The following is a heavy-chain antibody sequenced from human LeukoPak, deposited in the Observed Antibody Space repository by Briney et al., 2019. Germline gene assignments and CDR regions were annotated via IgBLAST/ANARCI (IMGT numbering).Heavy chain of an antibody. CDR1: GFTFSSYS. Sequence: PGGSLRLSCAASGFTFSSYSMNWVRQAPGKALEWVSSITSSGTYIFYADSVKGRFTISRDNAKNSLYLQMNSLGPEDTAVYYCARDPYSGNYGNYYYYYMDVWGKGTTATVSS. CDR3: ARDPYSGNYGNYYYYYMDV. CDR2: ITSSGTYI. V-gene: IGHV3-21*01. D-gene: IGHD1-26*01. J-gene: IGHJ6*03.